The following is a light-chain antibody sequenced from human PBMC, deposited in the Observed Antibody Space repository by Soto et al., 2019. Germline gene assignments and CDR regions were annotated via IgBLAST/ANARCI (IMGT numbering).Light chain of an antibody. CDR1: QSVSSSY. Sequence: EIVLTQSPGTLSLSPGERATLSCRASQSVSSSYLAWYQQKPGQAPRLLIYGASSRATGIPDRFSGSGSGTDFTLTISRLEPEDFAVYYCQQYGSSPPERTFGQGTKLDIK. CDR3: QQYGSSPPERT. J-gene: IGKJ1*01. CDR2: GAS. V-gene: IGKV3-20*01.